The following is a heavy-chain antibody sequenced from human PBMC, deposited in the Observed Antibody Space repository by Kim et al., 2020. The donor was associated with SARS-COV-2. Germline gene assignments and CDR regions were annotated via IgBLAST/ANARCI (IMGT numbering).Heavy chain of an antibody. Sequence: GGSLRLSCAASGFTFSSYSMNWDRQAPGKGLEWVSSISSSSSYIYYADSVKGRFTISRDNAKNSLYLQMNSLRAEDTVVYYCARDGDTIFGVLTNYYYYVMDVWGQGTTVTVSS. CDR2: ISSSSSYI. D-gene: IGHD3-3*01. CDR3: ARDGDTIFGVLTNYYYYVMDV. V-gene: IGHV3-21*01. J-gene: IGHJ6*02. CDR1: GFTFSSYS.